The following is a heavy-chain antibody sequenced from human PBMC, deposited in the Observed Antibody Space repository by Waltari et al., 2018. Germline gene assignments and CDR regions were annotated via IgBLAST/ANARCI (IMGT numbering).Heavy chain of an antibody. CDR3: ARDEMHRTTWYHF. D-gene: IGHD6-13*01. J-gene: IGHJ4*02. CDR2: IKQDGTEK. CDR1: GFTFSTYS. V-gene: IGHV3-7*04. Sequence: VQLVQSGAEVKKPGGSLRLSCAVSGFTFSTYSMTWVRQAPGKGLEWVANIKQDGTEKYYVDSVKGRFSISRDNGKNLLYLHMNSLRADDTAVYYCARDEMHRTTWYHFWGQGTQVTVSS.